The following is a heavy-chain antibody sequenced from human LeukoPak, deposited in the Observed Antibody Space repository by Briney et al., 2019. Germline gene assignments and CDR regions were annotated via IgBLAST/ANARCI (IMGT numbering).Heavy chain of an antibody. CDR3: AKDKAPSYCSGGSCLVWIFDY. CDR1: GFTFDDYA. D-gene: IGHD2-15*01. V-gene: IGHV3-43D*03. J-gene: IGHJ4*02. CDR2: ISWDGGST. Sequence: GGSLRLSCAASGFTFDDYAMHWVRQAPGKGLEWVSLISWDGGSTYYAGSVKGRFTISRDNSKNSLYLQMNSLRAEDTALYYCAKDKAPSYCSGGSCLVWIFDYWGQGTLVTVSS.